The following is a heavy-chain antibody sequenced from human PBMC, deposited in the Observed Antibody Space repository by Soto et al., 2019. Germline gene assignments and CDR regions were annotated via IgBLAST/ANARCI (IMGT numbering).Heavy chain of an antibody. J-gene: IGHJ5*02. Sequence: EVQVLESGGGLVQPGGSLRLSCIASGLTLSNYATTWVRQAPGRGQEWVSTVTGSGSTYYADSVKGRFTIFRDNSKNILYLQMNSLRAEDTAIYYCAKSLRTTAATGYWFDPWGQGSQVTVSS. V-gene: IGHV3-23*01. CDR2: VTGSGST. CDR3: AKSLRTTAATGYWFDP. D-gene: IGHD4-17*01. CDR1: GLTLSNYA.